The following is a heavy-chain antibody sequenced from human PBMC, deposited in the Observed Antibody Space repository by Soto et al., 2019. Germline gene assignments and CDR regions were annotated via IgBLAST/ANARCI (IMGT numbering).Heavy chain of an antibody. J-gene: IGHJ4*02. CDR1: GYSFTCYY. CDR2: INPNSGGT. D-gene: IGHD1-26*01. Sequence: GXSVKISSEASGYSFTCYYMHWVRQAPGQGLEWMGWINPNSGGTTYAQNFQGRVTLTRDTSINTAYLELSSLTSDDTAVYCCARGVLRELRGLDYRGPKPLVTFSS. V-gene: IGHV1-2*02. CDR3: ARGVLRELRGLDY.